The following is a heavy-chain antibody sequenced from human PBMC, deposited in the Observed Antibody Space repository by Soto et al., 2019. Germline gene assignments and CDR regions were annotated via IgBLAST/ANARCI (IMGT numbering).Heavy chain of an antibody. Sequence: PGGSLRLSCAASGFTFSAHGMHWVRQAPGKGLEWVAVIWFDGSSQYYGDSVRGRFTISRDNSKNTLYLQMDSLRAEDTAVYYCAYSSTPFDYWGRGTLVTVSS. CDR1: GFTFSAHG. D-gene: IGHD6-13*01. CDR2: IWFDGSSQ. J-gene: IGHJ4*02. V-gene: IGHV3-33*01. CDR3: AYSSTPFDY.